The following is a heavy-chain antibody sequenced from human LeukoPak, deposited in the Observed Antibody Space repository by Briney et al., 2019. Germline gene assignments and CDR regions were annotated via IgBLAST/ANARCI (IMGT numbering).Heavy chain of an antibody. J-gene: IGHJ3*02. CDR3: AREIGYSYGYDAFDI. D-gene: IGHD5-18*01. Sequence: ASVKVSCKASGYTFTSYAMHWVRQAPGQRLEWMGWINAGNGNTKYSQKFQGRVTITRDTSASTAYMERSSLRSEDTTVYYCAREIGYSYGYDAFDIWGQGTMVTVSS. CDR1: GYTFTSYA. CDR2: INAGNGNT. V-gene: IGHV1-3*01.